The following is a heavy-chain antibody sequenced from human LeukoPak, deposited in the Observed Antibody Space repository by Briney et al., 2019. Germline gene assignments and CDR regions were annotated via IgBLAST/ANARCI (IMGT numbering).Heavy chain of an antibody. J-gene: IGHJ4*02. V-gene: IGHV4-39*01. CDR3: ARGRPLAMIPQSVNIRNYYFDY. D-gene: IGHD3-22*01. Sequence: SETLSLTCTVSGGSISSSSYYWGWIRQPPGKGLEWIGSIYYSGSTYYNPSLKSRVTISVDTSKNQFSLKLSSVTAADTAVYYCARGRPLAMIPQSVNIRNYYFDYWGQGTLVTVSS. CDR1: GGSISSSSYY. CDR2: IYYSGST.